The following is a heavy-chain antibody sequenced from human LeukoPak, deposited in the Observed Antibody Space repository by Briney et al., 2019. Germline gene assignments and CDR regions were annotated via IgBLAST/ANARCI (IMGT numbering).Heavy chain of an antibody. J-gene: IGHJ4*02. CDR1: GYTFTSYG. V-gene: IGHV1-18*04. Sequence: ASVKVSCKASGYTFTSYGISWVRQAPGQGLEWMGWISAYNGNTNYAQELQGRVTMTTDTSTSTAYMELRSLRSDDTAVYYCARDIGIWFGELLPHWGQGTLVTVSS. CDR3: ARDIGIWFGELLPH. D-gene: IGHD3-10*01. CDR2: ISAYNGNT.